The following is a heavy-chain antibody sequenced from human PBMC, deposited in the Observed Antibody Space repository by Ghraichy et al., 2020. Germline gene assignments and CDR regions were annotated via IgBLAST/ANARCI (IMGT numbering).Heavy chain of an antibody. CDR2: ISSSSSYI. J-gene: IGHJ6*02. D-gene: IGHD6-13*01. CDR3: ARGQQQLASYYYYYGMDV. Sequence: GESLNISCAASGFTFSSYSMNWVRQAPGKGLEWVSSISSSSSYIYYADSVKGRFTISRDNAKNSLYLQMNSLRAEDTAVYYCARGQQQLASYYYYYGMDVWGQGTTVTVSS. V-gene: IGHV3-21*01. CDR1: GFTFSSYS.